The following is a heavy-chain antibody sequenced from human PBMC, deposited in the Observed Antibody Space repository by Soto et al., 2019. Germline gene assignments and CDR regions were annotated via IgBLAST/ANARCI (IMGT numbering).Heavy chain of an antibody. D-gene: IGHD5-18*01. CDR2: IHYSGST. CDR3: ARQLGYSYGYPFDY. V-gene: IGHV4-61*08. Sequence: SETLSLTCAVSGGSISSGGYSWSWIRQPPGKGLEWIGYIHYSGSTNYNPSLKSRVTISVDTSKNQFSLKLSSVTAADTAVYYCARQLGYSYGYPFDYWGQGTLVTVS. J-gene: IGHJ4*02. CDR1: GGSISSGGYS.